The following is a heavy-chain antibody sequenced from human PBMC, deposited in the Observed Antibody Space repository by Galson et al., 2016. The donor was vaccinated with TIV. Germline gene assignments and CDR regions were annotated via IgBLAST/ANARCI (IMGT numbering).Heavy chain of an antibody. V-gene: IGHV3-23*01. CDR2: IRGSGDNT. CDR1: GFPFSSHA. J-gene: IGHJ4*02. D-gene: IGHD2-2*02. CDR3: AKGKGSSCYSGADY. Sequence: SLRLFCAASGFPFSSHAMNWVRQAPGKGLEWVSAIRGSGDNTFYASSVKGRFTISRDTSKNTLYLQMSSLRAEDTALYYWAKGKGSSCYSGADYWGKGTLVTVSS.